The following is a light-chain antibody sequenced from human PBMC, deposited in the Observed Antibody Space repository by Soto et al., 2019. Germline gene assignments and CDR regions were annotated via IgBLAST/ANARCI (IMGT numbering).Light chain of an antibody. CDR3: MQATQSYT. CDR1: QSLVHIDGNTY. J-gene: IGKJ2*01. Sequence: DIVLTQTRLSSPVTLGQPASISCRSSQSLVHIDGNTYFNWLQQRPGQPPRLLIYKISKRFPGVADRFSGSGAGTDFTLKISRVKAEDVQVYYCMQATQSYTFGQGTRLEIK. CDR2: KIS. V-gene: IGKV2-24*01.